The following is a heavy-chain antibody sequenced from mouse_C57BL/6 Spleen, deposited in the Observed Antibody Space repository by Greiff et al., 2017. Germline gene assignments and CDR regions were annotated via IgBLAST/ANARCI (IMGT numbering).Heavy chain of an antibody. CDR3: ARSHYYGSSYGFAY. J-gene: IGHJ3*01. V-gene: IGHV1-76*01. CDR1: GYTFTDYY. CDR2: IYPGSGNT. Sequence: QVQLQQSGAELVRPGASVKLSCKASGYTFTDYYINWVKQRPGQGLEWIARIYPGSGNTYYNEKFKGKATLTAEKSSSTAYMQLSSLTSEDSAVYFCARSHYYGSSYGFAYWGQGTLVTVSA. D-gene: IGHD1-1*01.